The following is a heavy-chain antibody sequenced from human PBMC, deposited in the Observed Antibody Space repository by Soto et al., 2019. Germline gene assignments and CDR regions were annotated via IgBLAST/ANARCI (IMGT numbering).Heavy chain of an antibody. CDR3: ALTGSGSNVGFRAFDI. J-gene: IGHJ3*02. CDR1: GGSISSSSYY. D-gene: IGHD3-22*01. Sequence: PSETLSLTCTVSGGSISSSSYYWGWIRQPPGKGLEWIGSIYYSGSTYYNPSLKSRVTISVDTSKNQFSLKLSSVTAADTAVYYCALTGSGSNVGFRAFDIWGQGTMVTVS. CDR2: IYYSGST. V-gene: IGHV4-39*01.